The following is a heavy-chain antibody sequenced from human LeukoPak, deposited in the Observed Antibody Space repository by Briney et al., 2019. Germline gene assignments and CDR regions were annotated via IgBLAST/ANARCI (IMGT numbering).Heavy chain of an antibody. Sequence: GGSLRLSCAASGFTFSTYTMNWVRQAPGKGLEWVSSITSSSSYIYYADSVKGRFTISRDNAKNSLYLQMNSLRAEDTAVYYCARRAGGYSHPYDYWGQGILVTVSS. D-gene: IGHD4-23*01. CDR3: ARRAGGYSHPYDY. J-gene: IGHJ4*02. CDR2: ITSSSSYI. V-gene: IGHV3-21*04. CDR1: GFTFSTYT.